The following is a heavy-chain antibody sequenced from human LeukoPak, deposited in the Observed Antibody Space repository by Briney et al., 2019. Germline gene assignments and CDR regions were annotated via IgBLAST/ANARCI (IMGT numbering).Heavy chain of an antibody. Sequence: ASVKVSCKASGGTFSSYGISWVRQAPGQGLEWMGWISAYNGNTNYAQKLQGRVTMTTDTSTSTAYMELRSLSSDDTAVYYCARDLFPLRKTVVVSNDAFDIWGQGTMVTVSS. CDR2: ISAYNGNT. CDR3: ARDLFPLRKTVVVSNDAFDI. V-gene: IGHV1-18*01. D-gene: IGHD3-22*01. J-gene: IGHJ3*02. CDR1: GGTFSSYG.